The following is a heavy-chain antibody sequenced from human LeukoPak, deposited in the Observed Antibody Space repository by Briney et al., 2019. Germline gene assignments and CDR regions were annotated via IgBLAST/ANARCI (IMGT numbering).Heavy chain of an antibody. D-gene: IGHD3-10*01. CDR3: AGELWFGESDAFDI. J-gene: IGHJ3*02. CDR2: IGPSGSTK. V-gene: IGHV3-48*03. CDR1: GFSFSTYE. Sequence: GGSLRLSCGASGFSFSTYEMNCVRQAPGKGLEWVSYIGPSGSTKGYADSVKGRFTISRDNAKNSLYLQMTSLRAEDSAIYYCAGELWFGESDAFDIWGQGTMVTVSS.